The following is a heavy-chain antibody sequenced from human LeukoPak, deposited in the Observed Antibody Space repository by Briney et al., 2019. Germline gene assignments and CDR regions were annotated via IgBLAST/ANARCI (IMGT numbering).Heavy chain of an antibody. J-gene: IGHJ4*02. V-gene: IGHV3-30*02. CDR2: IRYDGSNK. Sequence: GGSLRLSCAASGFTFSSYGMHWVRQAPGKGLEWVAFIRYDGSNKYYADSVKGRFTISRDNSKNALYLQMNSLRAEDTAVYYCTTDDYYDSGAYYPGFDYWGQGTLVTVSS. CDR1: GFTFSSYG. D-gene: IGHD3-22*01. CDR3: TTDDYYDSGAYYPGFDY.